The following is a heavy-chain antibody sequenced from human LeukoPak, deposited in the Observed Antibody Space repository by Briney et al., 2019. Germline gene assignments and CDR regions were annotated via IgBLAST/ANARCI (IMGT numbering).Heavy chain of an antibody. Sequence: SETLSLTCTVSGGSISNYYWSWIRQPPGKGLEWIGYIYYSGSANYNPSLKSRVTISVDTSKNQFSLNLSSVTAADTAVYYCAREGRGLSVGMDVRGQGTTVTVSS. CDR1: GGSISNYY. J-gene: IGHJ6*02. CDR2: IYYSGSA. D-gene: IGHD3-10*01. CDR3: AREGRGLSVGMDV. V-gene: IGHV4-59*01.